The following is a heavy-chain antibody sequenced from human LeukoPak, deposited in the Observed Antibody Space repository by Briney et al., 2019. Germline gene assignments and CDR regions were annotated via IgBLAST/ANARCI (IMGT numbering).Heavy chain of an antibody. V-gene: IGHV3-30*02. CDR1: GFTFSSYG. J-gene: IGHJ3*02. Sequence: GGSLRLSCAASGFTFSSYGMHWVRQAPGKGLEWVAFIRYDGSNKYYADSVKGRFTISRDNSRNTLYLQMNSLRAEDTAVYYCAKSSDYYDSRGGAFDIWGQGTMVTVSS. CDR2: IRYDGSNK. CDR3: AKSSDYYDSRGGAFDI. D-gene: IGHD3-22*01.